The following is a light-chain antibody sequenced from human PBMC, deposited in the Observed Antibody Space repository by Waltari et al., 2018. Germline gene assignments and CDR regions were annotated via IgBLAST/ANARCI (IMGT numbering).Light chain of an antibody. J-gene: IGLJ1*01. Sequence: QAALTQPPSVSGSPGQSVTISCTGTSSDIGGYNYVSWYQQHPGKAPKLMIYDVSKRPAGVSDRFSGSQSGNTASLTISGLQAEDEADYYCSSYAGSNTFIFGAGTRLTVL. CDR1: SSDIGGYNY. CDR2: DVS. V-gene: IGLV2-11*01. CDR3: SSYAGSNTFI.